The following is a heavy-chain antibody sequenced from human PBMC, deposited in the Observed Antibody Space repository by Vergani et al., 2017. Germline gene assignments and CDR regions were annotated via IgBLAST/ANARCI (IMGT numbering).Heavy chain of an antibody. J-gene: IGHJ6*02. CDR3: AKDQRDCSSTSCYYYYYGMDV. CDR1: GFTFSSYA. V-gene: IGHV3-23*01. CDR2: ISGSCGST. Sequence: EVQLLESGGGLVQPGGSLRLSCAASGFTFSSYAMSWVHQAPGKGLEWVSAISGSCGSTYYADSVKGRFTISRDNSKNTLYLQMNSLRAEDTAVYYCAKDQRDCSSTSCYYYYYGMDVWGQGTTVTVSS. D-gene: IGHD2-2*01.